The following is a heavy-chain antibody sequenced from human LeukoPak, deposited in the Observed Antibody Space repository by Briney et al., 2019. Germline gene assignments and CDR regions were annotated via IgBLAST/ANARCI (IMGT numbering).Heavy chain of an antibody. D-gene: IGHD5-18*01. Sequence: GGSLRLSCAASGFTFSSYAMHWVRQAPGKGLEWVAVISYDGSNKYYADSVKGRFTISRDNSKNTLYLQMNSLRAEDTAVYYCARWSDSYGYGEWGQGTLVTVSS. V-gene: IGHV3-30-3*01. CDR1: GFTFSSYA. CDR3: ARWSDSYGYGE. CDR2: ISYDGSNK. J-gene: IGHJ4*02.